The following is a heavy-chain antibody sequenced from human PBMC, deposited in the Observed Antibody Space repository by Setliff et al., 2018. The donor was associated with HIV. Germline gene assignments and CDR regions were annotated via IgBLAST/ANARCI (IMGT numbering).Heavy chain of an antibody. D-gene: IGHD4-17*01. CDR1: GFTFSNYG. V-gene: IGHV3-33*01. J-gene: IGHJ3*02. CDR3: ARARLNYGVELLDAFDI. Sequence: GGSLRLSCAASGFTFSNYGMHWVRQAPGKGPEWVAVIWYDGSSGYYGDSVKGRFTISRDNSKKTLYLQMNSLRAEDTAVYFCARARLNYGVELLDAFDIWGQGTMVTVS. CDR2: IWYDGSSG.